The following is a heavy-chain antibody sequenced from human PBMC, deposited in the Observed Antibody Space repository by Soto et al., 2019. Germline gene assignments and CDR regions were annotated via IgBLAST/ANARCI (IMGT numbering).Heavy chain of an antibody. CDR1: GFSFSDYG. CDR2: IWFDASHE. D-gene: IGHD6-13*01. V-gene: IGHV3-33*01. Sequence: QVHLVESGGCVVQPGTSLRLSCAASGFSFSDYGMHWVRQAPGKGLEWLTIIWFDASHEYYADSVKGRFTISRDNSNNTRYLQLNSLTADDTAVYFCARDQGRATADGPLGNGLDVWGQGTAVTFSS. J-gene: IGHJ6*02. CDR3: ARDQGRATADGPLGNGLDV.